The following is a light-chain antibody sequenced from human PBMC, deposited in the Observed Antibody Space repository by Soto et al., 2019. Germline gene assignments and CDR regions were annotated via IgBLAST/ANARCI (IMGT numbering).Light chain of an antibody. CDR1: QSVSNN. V-gene: IGKV3-15*01. CDR3: QQYNNWPYS. Sequence: LVMTQSPATLSVSPGERATLSCRASQSVSNNLAWYQQKSGQAPRLLIYDASTRATGIPARFSGGGSATQFTLTISGLQSEDFAVYYCQQYNNWPYSFGQGTKLDLK. CDR2: DAS. J-gene: IGKJ2*01.